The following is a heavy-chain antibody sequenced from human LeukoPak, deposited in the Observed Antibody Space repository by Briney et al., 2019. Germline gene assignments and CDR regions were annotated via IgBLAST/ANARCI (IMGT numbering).Heavy chain of an antibody. CDR2: IRYDGSNK. D-gene: IGHD3-22*01. CDR3: ARGTSSGYFQLYFDY. V-gene: IGHV3-33*08. J-gene: IGHJ4*02. CDR1: GFSFDDYA. Sequence: PGRSLRLSCAASGFSFDDYAMHWVRQAPGKGLEWVTFIRYDGSNKYYADSVKGRLTISRDNSKNTLYLQMNSLRGEDTAVYYCARGTSSGYFQLYFDYWGQGTLVTVSS.